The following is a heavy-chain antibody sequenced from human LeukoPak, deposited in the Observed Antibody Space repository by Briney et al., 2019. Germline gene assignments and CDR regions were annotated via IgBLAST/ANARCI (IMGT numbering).Heavy chain of an antibody. CDR3: AKDWGFFAVYASPSGAAFDI. D-gene: IGHD2-8*01. J-gene: IGHJ3*02. CDR1: GFTFSSYT. V-gene: IGHV3-23*01. Sequence: GGSLRLSCAASGFTFSSYTMSWVRQAPGKGLEWVSAISGSGGSTYYADSVKGRFTISRDNSKNTLYLQMNSLRAEDTAVYYCAKDWGFFAVYASPSGAAFDIWGQGTMVTVSS. CDR2: ISGSGGST.